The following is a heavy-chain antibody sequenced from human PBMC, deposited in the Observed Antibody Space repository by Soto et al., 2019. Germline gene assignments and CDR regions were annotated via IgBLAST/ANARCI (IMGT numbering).Heavy chain of an antibody. V-gene: IGHV3-11*01. CDR2: ISSSGSTI. J-gene: IGHJ5*02. CDR3: ARAVGATFAWFDP. CDR1: GFTFSDYY. D-gene: IGHD1-26*01. Sequence: PVGSLRLSCAASGFTFSDYYMSWIRQAPGKGLEWVSYISSSGSTIYYADSVKGRFTISRDNAKNSLYLQVNSLSAEDTAVFYCARAVGATFAWFDPWGQGTLVTVSS.